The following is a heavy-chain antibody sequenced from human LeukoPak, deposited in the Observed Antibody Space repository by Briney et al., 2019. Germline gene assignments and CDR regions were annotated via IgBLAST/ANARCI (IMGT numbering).Heavy chain of an antibody. CDR1: GGSISSYY. Sequence: PSETLSLTCTVSGGSISSYYRSWLRQPPGKRLEWIGNIYDSGNTNYKPSLKSRVTISVDTSKNQFSLKLSSVTAADTAVYYCARSVLRYFDWPYYYYYMDVWGKGTTVTISS. V-gene: IGHV4-59*01. D-gene: IGHD3-9*01. J-gene: IGHJ6*03. CDR2: IYDSGNT. CDR3: ARSVLRYFDWPYYYYYMDV.